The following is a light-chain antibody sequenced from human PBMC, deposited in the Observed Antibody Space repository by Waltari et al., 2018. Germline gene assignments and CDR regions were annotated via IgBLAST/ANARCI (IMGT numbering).Light chain of an antibody. J-gene: IGLJ2*01. Sequence: QSALTQPASVSGSPGQSITISCTGTSSDVGGYNYVPWYQQHPGKAPKPMIYDVSNRPSGVSNRFSGSKSGNTASLTISGLQAEDEADYHCSSYSSSSTLVVFGGGTKLTVL. V-gene: IGLV2-14*03. CDR2: DVS. CDR3: SSYSSSSTLVV. CDR1: SSDVGGYNY.